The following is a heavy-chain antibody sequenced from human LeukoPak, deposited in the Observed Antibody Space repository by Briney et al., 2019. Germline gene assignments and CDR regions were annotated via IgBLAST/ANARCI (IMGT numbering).Heavy chain of an antibody. CDR2: ISGSGGST. D-gene: IGHD3-22*01. Sequence: AGGSLRLSCAASGFTFSSYAMSWVRQAPGKGLEWVSAISGSGGSTYYADSVKGRFTISRDNSKNTLYLQMNSLRAEDTAVYYCAKDSYYDSSGYYSVFDYWGQGTLVTVSS. CDR3: AKDSYYDSSGYYSVFDY. V-gene: IGHV3-23*01. CDR1: GFTFSSYA. J-gene: IGHJ4*02.